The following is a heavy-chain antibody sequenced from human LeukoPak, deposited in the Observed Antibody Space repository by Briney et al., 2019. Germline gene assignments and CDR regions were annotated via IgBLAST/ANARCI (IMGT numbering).Heavy chain of an antibody. D-gene: IGHD1-26*01. CDR3: AKVWELRGPFDI. J-gene: IGHJ3*02. CDR1: GFTFSSYA. V-gene: IGHV3-23*01. CDR2: ISGSGGST. Sequence: AGGSLRLSCAASGFTFSSYAMSWVRQAPGKGLEWVSAISGSGGSTYYADSVKGRFTISRDNSKNTLYLQMNSLRAEDTAIYYCAKVWELRGPFDIWGQGTMVTVSS.